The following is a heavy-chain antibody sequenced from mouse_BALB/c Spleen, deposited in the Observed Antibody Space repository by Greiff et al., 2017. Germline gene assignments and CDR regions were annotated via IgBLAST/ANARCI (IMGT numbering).Heavy chain of an antibody. CDR3: VREEGGYYYAMDY. CDR1: GFTFNTYA. Sequence: EVMLVESGGGLVQPKGSLKLSCAASGFTFNTYAMHWVCQAPGKGLEWVARIRSKSNNYATYYADSVKDRFTISRDDSQSMLYLQMNNLKTEDTAMYYCVREEGGYYYAMDYWGQGTSVTVSS. CDR2: IRSKSNNYAT. V-gene: IGHV10-3*03. J-gene: IGHJ4*01.